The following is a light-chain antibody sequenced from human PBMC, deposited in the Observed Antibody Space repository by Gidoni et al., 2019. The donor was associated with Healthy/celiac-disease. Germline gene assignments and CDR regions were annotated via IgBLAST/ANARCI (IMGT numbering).Light chain of an antibody. CDR2: AAS. CDR3: QQLNSYLLT. V-gene: IGKV1-9*01. Sequence: DIQLTPSPSFLSASVGDRVTIPCRASPGISSYLAWYQQKPGKAPKLLLYAASTLQSGVPSRFSGSGSGTEFTLTISSRQPEDFATYYCQQLNSYLLTFGGGTKVEIK. CDR1: PGISSY. J-gene: IGKJ4*01.